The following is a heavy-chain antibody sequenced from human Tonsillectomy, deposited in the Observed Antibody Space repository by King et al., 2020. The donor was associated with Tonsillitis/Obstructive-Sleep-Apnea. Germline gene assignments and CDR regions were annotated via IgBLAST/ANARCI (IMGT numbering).Heavy chain of an antibody. V-gene: IGHV4-4*02. Sequence: HVPLQESGPGLVKPSGNLSLTCAVSGGSISSTNWWSWVRQPPGKGLEWIGEIHHSGSTNYNPSLKSRVTISVDKSKNQFSLKLSSVTAADTAVYYCARDPFCSRTSCYFFQPWGQGTLVTVSS. D-gene: IGHD2-2*01. J-gene: IGHJ1*01. CDR1: GGSISSTNW. CDR3: ARDPFCSRTSCYFFQP. CDR2: IHHSGST.